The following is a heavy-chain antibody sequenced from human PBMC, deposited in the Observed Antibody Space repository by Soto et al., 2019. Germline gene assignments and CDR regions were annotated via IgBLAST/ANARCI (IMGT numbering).Heavy chain of an antibody. CDR3: ARHGITGSYYDAFDI. CDR1: CGSISSSCCH. CDR2: IKYIGTT. D-gene: IGHD1-26*01. Sequence: SATLSLTCTGYCGSISSSCCHWGWIRQPPWKGLEWIASIKYIGTTFYNPSLKSRFTLSVDTSKNQFALKLSSVTAAETAVYYCARHGITGSYYDAFDIWGQGTMVT. V-gene: IGHV4-39*01. J-gene: IGHJ3*02.